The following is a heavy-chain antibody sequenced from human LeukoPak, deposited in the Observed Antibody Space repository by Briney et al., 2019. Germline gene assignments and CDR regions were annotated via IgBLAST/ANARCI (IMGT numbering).Heavy chain of an antibody. D-gene: IGHD5-12*01. CDR3: ARGVRSLRFVFDY. V-gene: IGHV3-48*02. J-gene: IGHJ4*02. CDR2: ISSSSGTI. Sequence: GGSLRLSCAASRFTFSSYSMNWVRQAPGKGLEWVSYISSSSGTIYYADPEKGRFTISRGNAKNSLYLQMNSLREEDTSVYYFARGVRSLRFVFDYWGQGTLVTVSS. CDR1: RFTFSSYS.